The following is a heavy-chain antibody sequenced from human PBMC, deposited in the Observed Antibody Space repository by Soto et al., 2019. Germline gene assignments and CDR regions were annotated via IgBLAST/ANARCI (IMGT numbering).Heavy chain of an antibody. CDR2: IIPILGIA. J-gene: IGHJ3*02. CDR1: GGTFSIYT. CDR3: ARKASHDAFDI. Sequence: SVKVSCKASGGTFSIYTISWVRQAPGQGLEWMGRIIPILGIANYAQKFQGRVTITADKSTSTAYMELSSLRSEDTAVYYCARKASHDAFDIWGQGAMVTVSS. V-gene: IGHV1-69*02.